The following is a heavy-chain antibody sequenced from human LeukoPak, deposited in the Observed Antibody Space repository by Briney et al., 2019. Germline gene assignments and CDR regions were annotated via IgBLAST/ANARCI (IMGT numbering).Heavy chain of an antibody. V-gene: IGHV3-30*02. D-gene: IGHD3-9*01. CDR3: AKGAEYYDILTGYYEGSWFDP. CDR2: IRYDGSNK. J-gene: IGHJ5*02. CDR1: GLTFSSYG. Sequence: GGSLRLSCAASGLTFSSYGMHWVRQAPGKGLEWVAFIRYDGSNKYYADSVKGRFTISRDNSKNTLYLQMNSLRAEDTAVYYCAKGAEYYDILTGYYEGSWFDPWGQGTLVTVSS.